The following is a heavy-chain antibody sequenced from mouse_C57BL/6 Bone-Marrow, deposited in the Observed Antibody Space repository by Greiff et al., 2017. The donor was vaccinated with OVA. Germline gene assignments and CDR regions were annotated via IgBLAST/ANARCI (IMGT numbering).Heavy chain of an antibody. D-gene: IGHD2-14*01. CDR1: GYTFTDYY. CDR3: SRQRYTWFAY. Sequence: VQLQESGAELVRPGASVKLSCKASGYTFTDYYINWVKQRPGQGLEWIARIYPGSGNTYYNEKFKGKATLTAAKSSSTAYMQLSSLTSEDSAVYFCSRQRYTWFAYWGQGTLVTVSA. J-gene: IGHJ3*01. V-gene: IGHV1-76*01. CDR2: IYPGSGNT.